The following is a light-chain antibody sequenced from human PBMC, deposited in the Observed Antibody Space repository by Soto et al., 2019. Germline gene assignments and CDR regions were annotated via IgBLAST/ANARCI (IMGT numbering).Light chain of an antibody. CDR1: QSVSSTY. CDR2: GAS. CDR3: QRYDISPSP. Sequence: EIVLTQSPGTLSLSPGERATLSCRASQSVSSTYLAWYQQKPGQAPRLLIYGASSRATGIPDRFSGSGSGTDFTLTISRLEPEDFAVYYCQRYDISPSPFGPGTKLEIK. V-gene: IGKV3-20*01. J-gene: IGKJ2*01.